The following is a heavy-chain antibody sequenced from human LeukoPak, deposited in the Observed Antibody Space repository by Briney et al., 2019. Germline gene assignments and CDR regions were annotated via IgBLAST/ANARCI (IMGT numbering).Heavy chain of an antibody. D-gene: IGHD1-26*01. CDR2: INPNSGGT. V-gene: IGHV1-2*06. J-gene: IGHJ3*02. CDR1: GYTFTGYY. Sequence: GASVKVSCKASGYTFTGYYMHWVRQAPGQGGEWMGRINPNSGGTNYAQKFQGRVTMTRDTSISTAYMELSRLRSDDTAVYYCARRSRVGATTNAFDIWGQGTMVTVSS. CDR3: ARRSRVGATTNAFDI.